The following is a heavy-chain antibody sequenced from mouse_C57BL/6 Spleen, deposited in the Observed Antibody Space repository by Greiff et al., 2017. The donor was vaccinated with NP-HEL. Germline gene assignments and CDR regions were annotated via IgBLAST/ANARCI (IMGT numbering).Heavy chain of an antibody. V-gene: IGHV1-55*01. CDR1: GYTFTSYW. D-gene: IGHD1-1*01. J-gene: IGHJ2*01. CDR3: ARTPYGTTVVARDY. CDR2: IYPGSGST. Sequence: VKLMESGAELVKPGASVKMSCKASGYTFTSYWITWVKQRPGQGLEWIGDIYPGSGSTNYNEKFKSKATLTVDTSSSTAYMQLSSLTSEDSAVYYCARTPYGTTVVARDYWGQGTTLTVSS.